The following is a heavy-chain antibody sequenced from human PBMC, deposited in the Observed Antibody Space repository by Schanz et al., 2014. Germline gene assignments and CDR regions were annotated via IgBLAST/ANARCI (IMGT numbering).Heavy chain of an antibody. CDR3: AKYRGYYRVSGSYRELEY. V-gene: IGHV3-30*02. CDR1: GGTFTSYD. CDR2: VPFDGSQK. Sequence: QVQLVQSGAEVKKPGSSVKVSCKASGGTFTSYDINWVRQAPGKGLEWVAFVPFDGSQKFYADSVKGRFTISRDNSKNTLYLQMDSLRAEDTAVYYCAKYRGYYRVSGSYRELEYSGQGTLXTVSS. D-gene: IGHD3-10*01. J-gene: IGHJ4*02.